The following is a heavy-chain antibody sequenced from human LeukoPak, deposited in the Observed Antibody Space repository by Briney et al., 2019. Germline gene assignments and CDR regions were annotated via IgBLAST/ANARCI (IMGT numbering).Heavy chain of an antibody. CDR3: ARYQGGTMFDI. CDR1: GDSISSSSYY. V-gene: IGHV4-39*01. Sequence: SETLSFTCSVSGDSISSSSYYWGWIRQPPGKGLEWIGSIHSRARTSYTPSLTSRVPISSDTSKNQFSLKLRSLTAADTAVYYCARYQGGTMFDIWGQGTMVTVSS. CDR2: IHSRART. D-gene: IGHD3-10*01. J-gene: IGHJ3*02.